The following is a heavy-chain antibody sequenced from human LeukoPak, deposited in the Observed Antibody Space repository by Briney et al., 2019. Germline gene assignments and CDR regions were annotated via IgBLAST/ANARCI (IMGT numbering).Heavy chain of an antibody. CDR1: GGSISSYY. CDR3: ARERAVTTYYYFDY. CDR2: IYYSGST. Sequence: SETLSLTCTVSGGSISSYYWSWLRQPPGKGLEWIGYIYYSGSTNYNPSLKSRVTISVDTSKNQFSLKLSSMTAADTAVYYGARERAVTTYYYFDYWGQGTLVTVSS. J-gene: IGHJ4*02. D-gene: IGHD4-17*01. V-gene: IGHV4-59*01.